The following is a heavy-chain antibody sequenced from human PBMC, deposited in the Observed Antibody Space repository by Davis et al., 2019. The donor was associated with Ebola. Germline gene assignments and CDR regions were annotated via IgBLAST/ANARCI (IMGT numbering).Heavy chain of an antibody. CDR3: AGVVTAMGRYYYYYGMDV. CDR1: GFTFSSYE. V-gene: IGHV3-48*03. Sequence: GESLKISCAASGFTFSSYEMNWVRQAPGKGLEWVSYISSSGSTIYYADSVKGRFTISRDNAKNSLYLQMNSLRAEDTAVYYCAGVVTAMGRYYYYYGMDVWGQGTTVTVSS. D-gene: IGHD2-21*02. CDR2: ISSSGSTI. J-gene: IGHJ6*02.